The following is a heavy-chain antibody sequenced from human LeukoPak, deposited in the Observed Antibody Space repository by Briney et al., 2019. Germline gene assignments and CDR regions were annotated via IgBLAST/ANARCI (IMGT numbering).Heavy chain of an antibody. CDR3: ARDWLGYCSSTSCYRTHFDY. J-gene: IGHJ4*02. Sequence: GGSLRLSCAASGFTFSSYSMNWVRQAPGKGLEWVSSISSSSSYIYYADSVRGRFTISRDSAKNSLYLQMNSLRAEDTAVYYCARDWLGYCSSTSCYRTHFDYWGQGTLVTVSS. D-gene: IGHD2-2*02. V-gene: IGHV3-21*01. CDR2: ISSSSSYI. CDR1: GFTFSSYS.